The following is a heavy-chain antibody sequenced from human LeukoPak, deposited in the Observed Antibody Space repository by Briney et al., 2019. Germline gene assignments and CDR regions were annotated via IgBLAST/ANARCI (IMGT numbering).Heavy chain of an antibody. CDR1: GGSFSGYY. J-gene: IGHJ6*02. D-gene: IGHD5-18*01. V-gene: IGHV4-59*01. CDR3: ARGYSYGRSYYYYGMDV. CDR2: IYYSGST. Sequence: SQTLSLTCAVYGGSFSGYYWSWIRQPPGKGLEWIGYIYYSGSTNYNPSLKSRVTISVDTSKNQFSLKLSSVTAADTAVYYCARGYSYGRSYYYYGMDVWGQGTTVTVSS.